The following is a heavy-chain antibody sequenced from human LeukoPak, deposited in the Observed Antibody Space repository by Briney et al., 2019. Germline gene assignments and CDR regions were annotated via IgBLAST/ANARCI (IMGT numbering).Heavy chain of an antibody. V-gene: IGHV4-61*01. CDR2: VYYSGST. CDR1: GGSVSSGSYY. D-gene: IGHD6-25*01. CDR3: ARAEQRLAPTDY. Sequence: SETLSLTCTVSGGSVSSGSYYWSWIRQPPGTGLEWIGYVYYSGSTNYNPSLKSRVTISVDTSKNQFSLKLSSVTAADTAVYHCARAEQRLAPTDYWGQGTLVTVSS. J-gene: IGHJ4*02.